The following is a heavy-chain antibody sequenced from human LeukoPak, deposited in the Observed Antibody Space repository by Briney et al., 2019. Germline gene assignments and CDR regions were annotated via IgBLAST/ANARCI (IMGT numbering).Heavy chain of an antibody. CDR3: AKDIMRNWNFDRAFDI. Sequence: GGSLRLSSAASVFTFDDYTIHSVPHAPQKGLWWVSHISWTSSSIGYADSVNGLLTIPIDKPQNPLYLQMNSLSAEDTALYYCAKDIMRNWNFDRAFDIWGQGTIVPVSS. J-gene: IGHJ3*02. CDR1: VFTFDDYT. D-gene: IGHD1-7*01. CDR2: ISWTSSSI. V-gene: IGHV3-9*01.